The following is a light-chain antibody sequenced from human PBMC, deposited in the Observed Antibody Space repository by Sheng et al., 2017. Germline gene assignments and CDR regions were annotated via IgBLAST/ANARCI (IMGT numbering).Light chain of an antibody. Sequence: ENVLTQSPGILSVSPGERATVSCRASQTIGSNYLAWYQQKPGQAPRLLIYGASSRATGIPDRFSGSGSGTDFTLTISRLEPEDFAVYYCQQYDKWPLPFGGGTKVEIK. J-gene: IGKJ4*01. CDR3: QQYDKWPLP. CDR2: GAS. CDR1: QTIGSNY. V-gene: IGKV3-20*01.